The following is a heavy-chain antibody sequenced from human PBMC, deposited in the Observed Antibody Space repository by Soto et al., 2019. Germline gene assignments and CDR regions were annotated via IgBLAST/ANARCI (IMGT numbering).Heavy chain of an antibody. D-gene: IGHD3-16*01. Sequence: QVQLEQSGAEVKRPGSSVKVSCKTSGGNFNTYPISWVRQAPGHRLEWMGKIIPIFGTPDYAQKVQGRVTINADEDSTTVYMELRSLKSDDSAVYYCARDSRLWGSTGWKREKLFDIWGQGTMVTVSS. CDR1: GGNFNTYP. CDR2: IIPIFGTP. J-gene: IGHJ3*02. CDR3: ARDSRLWGSTGWKREKLFDI. V-gene: IGHV1-69*18.